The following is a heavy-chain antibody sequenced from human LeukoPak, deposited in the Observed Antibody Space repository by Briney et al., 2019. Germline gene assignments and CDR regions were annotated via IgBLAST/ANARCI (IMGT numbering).Heavy chain of an antibody. D-gene: IGHD1-20*01. Sequence: SETLSLTCAVSGGSISSGGYSWSWIRQRPGKGLEWIGHIYYGGSTYYNPSLESRVIMSVDTSKNQFSLNLTSVTAADTAVYYCARTYNWNPSWFDPWGQGTLATVSS. J-gene: IGHJ5*02. CDR3: ARTYNWNPSWFDP. CDR1: GGSISSGGYS. CDR2: IYYGGST. V-gene: IGHV4-31*11.